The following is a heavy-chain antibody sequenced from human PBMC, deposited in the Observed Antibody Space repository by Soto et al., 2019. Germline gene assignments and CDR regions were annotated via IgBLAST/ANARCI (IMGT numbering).Heavy chain of an antibody. V-gene: IGHV3-23*01. CDR3: AKCNGVVGATYDY. Sequence: PGGSLRLSCAASGITFSNYWMTWVRQAPGKGLEWVSAISGSGGSTYYADSVKGRFTISRDNSKNTLYLQMNSLRAEDTAVYYCAKCNGVVGATYDYWGQGTLVTSPQ. J-gene: IGHJ4*02. CDR2: ISGSGGST. D-gene: IGHD1-26*01. CDR1: GITFSNYW.